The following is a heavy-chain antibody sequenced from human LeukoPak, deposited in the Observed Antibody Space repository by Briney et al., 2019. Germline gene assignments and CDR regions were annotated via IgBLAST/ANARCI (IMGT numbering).Heavy chain of an antibody. J-gene: IGHJ5*02. CDR3: AKAFGVVNNWFDP. D-gene: IGHD3-3*01. V-gene: IGHV3-30*01. Sequence: GGSLRPSCAASGFTFGSYAMHWVRQAPGKGLEWVAVISYDGSNKYYADSVKGRFTISRDNSKNTLYLQMNSLRAEDTAVYYCAKAFGVVNNWFDPWGQGTLVTVSS. CDR2: ISYDGSNK. CDR1: GFTFGSYA.